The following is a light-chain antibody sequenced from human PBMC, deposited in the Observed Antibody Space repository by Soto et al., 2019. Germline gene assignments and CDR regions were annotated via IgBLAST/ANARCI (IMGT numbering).Light chain of an antibody. Sequence: DIQMTQSPSSLSASVGDRVTITCRASQSISSYLNRYQQKPGIAPKILIYAAASLQSGVPSRFSGSGSGTDFTLTISSLQPEDFATYYCQQSYSTPRTFGQGTKVDI. J-gene: IGKJ1*01. CDR1: QSISSY. CDR3: QQSYSTPRT. V-gene: IGKV1-39*01. CDR2: AAA.